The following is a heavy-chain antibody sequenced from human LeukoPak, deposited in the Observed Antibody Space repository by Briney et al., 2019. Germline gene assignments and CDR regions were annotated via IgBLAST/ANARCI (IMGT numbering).Heavy chain of an antibody. CDR2: ISYDGSNK. V-gene: IGHV3-30*18. Sequence: GGSLRLSCAASGFTFSSYGVHWVRQAPGKGLEWVAVISYDGSNKYYADSVKGRFTISRDNSKNTLYLQMNSLRAEDTAVYYCAKSPVTGAPFDYWGQGTLVTVSS. CDR1: GFTFSSYG. D-gene: IGHD1-20*01. J-gene: IGHJ4*02. CDR3: AKSPVTGAPFDY.